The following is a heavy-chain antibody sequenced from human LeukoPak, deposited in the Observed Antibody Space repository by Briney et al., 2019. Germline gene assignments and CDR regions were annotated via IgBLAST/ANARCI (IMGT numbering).Heavy chain of an antibody. D-gene: IGHD4-17*01. J-gene: IGHJ4*02. CDR1: GYSISSGYY. V-gene: IGHV4-38-2*01. Sequence: KPSETLSLTCAVSGYSISSGYYCGWIRQPPGKGLEWIGSIYNSGSTYYNPSIKSRVTISIDTSKNQFSLKLNSVTAADTAVYYCARQDTVTHVPHYFDYWGQGTLVTVSS. CDR2: IYNSGST. CDR3: ARQDTVTHVPHYFDY.